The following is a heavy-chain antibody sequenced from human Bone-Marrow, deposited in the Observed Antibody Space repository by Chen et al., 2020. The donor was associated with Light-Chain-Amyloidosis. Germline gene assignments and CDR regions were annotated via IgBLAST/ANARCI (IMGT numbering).Heavy chain of an antibody. Sequence: EVQLEQSGPEVKKPGESLKISCKGSGYTFPNYWIGWVRQMPGKGLEWMGVIYPDDSDARYSPSFEGQVTISADKSITTAYVQWRSLKASDTAMYYSARRRDGYNFDYWGQGTLVTVSS. V-gene: IGHV5-51*01. D-gene: IGHD5-12*01. CDR1: GYTFPNYW. CDR3: ARRRDGYNFDY. J-gene: IGHJ4*02. CDR2: IYPDDSDA.